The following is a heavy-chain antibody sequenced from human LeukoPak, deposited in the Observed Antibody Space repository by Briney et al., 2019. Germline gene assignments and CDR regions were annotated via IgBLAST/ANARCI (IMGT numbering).Heavy chain of an antibody. Sequence: ASVKVSCKASGYTFTSYYVHWVRQAPGQGLEWMGIINPSGGSTSYAQKFQGRVTMTRDMSTSTVYMELSSLRSEDTAVYYCASSRGGITGQKDYWGQGNLVTVSS. D-gene: IGHD1-20*01. CDR1: GYTFTSYY. CDR2: INPSGGST. V-gene: IGHV1-46*01. CDR3: ASSRGGITGQKDY. J-gene: IGHJ4*02.